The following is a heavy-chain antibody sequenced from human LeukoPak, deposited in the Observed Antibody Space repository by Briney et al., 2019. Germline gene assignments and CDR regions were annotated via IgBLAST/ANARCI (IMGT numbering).Heavy chain of an antibody. CDR1: GYTFIGYY. J-gene: IGHJ6*03. CDR3: ARVKGCSSTSCYRHYYYMDV. V-gene: IGHV1-18*04. CDR2: ISAYNGNT. Sequence: ASVKVSCKASGYTFIGYYMHWVRQAPGQGLEWMGWISAYNGNTNYAQKLQGRVTMTTDTSTSTAFMELRSLRSDDTAVYYCARVKGCSSTSCYRHYYYMDVWGKGTTVTVSS. D-gene: IGHD2-2*02.